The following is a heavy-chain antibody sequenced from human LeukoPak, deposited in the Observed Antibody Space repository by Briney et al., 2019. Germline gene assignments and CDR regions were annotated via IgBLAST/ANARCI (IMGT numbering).Heavy chain of an antibody. J-gene: IGHJ4*02. CDR1: GFTFSSYS. Sequence: PGGSLRLSCAASGFTFSSYSMNWVRRAPGKGLEWVSSISSSSSYIYYADSVKGRFTISRDNAKNSLYLQMNSLRAEDTAVYYCARARGGSYYDSSGYLIDYWGQGTLVTVSS. D-gene: IGHD3-22*01. CDR3: ARARGGSYYDSSGYLIDY. CDR2: ISSSSSYI. V-gene: IGHV3-21*01.